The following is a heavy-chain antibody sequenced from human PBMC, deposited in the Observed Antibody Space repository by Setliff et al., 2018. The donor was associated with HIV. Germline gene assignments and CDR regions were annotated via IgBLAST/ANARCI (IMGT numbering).Heavy chain of an antibody. J-gene: IGHJ3*02. CDR1: RDSINGHW. V-gene: IGHV4-59*11. D-gene: IGHD3-9*01. CDR2: IHYSGIT. Sequence: SETLSLTCTVSRDSINGHWWSWIRQPPGKGLEWPGSIHYSGITHYNPSLTSRLTMSVDTSKNQVSLKLTSVTAAATAVYYCARYKCINFACVGFDIWGQGTVVTVSS. CDR3: ARYKCINFACVGFDI.